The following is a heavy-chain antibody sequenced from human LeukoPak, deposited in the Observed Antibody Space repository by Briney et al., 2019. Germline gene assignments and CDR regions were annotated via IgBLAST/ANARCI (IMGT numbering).Heavy chain of an antibody. CDR1: GGTFSRYA. V-gene: IGHV1-69*05. D-gene: IGHD3-22*01. CDR3: ASGVHDRSGALGD. Sequence: ASVKVSCKASGGTFSRYAISWVRQAPGQGLEWVGGIMPIFRTANYAQKFQGRVTVTTDESAGIVYMELSSLRSEDTAVYYCASGVHDRSGALGDWGQGTLVTVSS. CDR2: IMPIFRTA. J-gene: IGHJ4*02.